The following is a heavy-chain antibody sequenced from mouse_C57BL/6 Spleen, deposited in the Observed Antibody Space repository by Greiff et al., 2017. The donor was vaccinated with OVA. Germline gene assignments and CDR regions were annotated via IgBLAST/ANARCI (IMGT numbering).Heavy chain of an antibody. CDR2: IYPGDGDT. CDR3: AIDSSGHFDY. V-gene: IGHV1-82*01. J-gene: IGHJ2*01. Sequence: VKLMESGPELVKPGASVKISCKASGYAFSSSWMNWVKQRPGKGLEWIGRIYPGDGDTNYNGKFKGKATLTADKSSSTAYMQLSSLTSEDSAVYFCAIDSSGHFDYWGQGTTLTVSS. D-gene: IGHD3-2*02. CDR1: GYAFSSSW.